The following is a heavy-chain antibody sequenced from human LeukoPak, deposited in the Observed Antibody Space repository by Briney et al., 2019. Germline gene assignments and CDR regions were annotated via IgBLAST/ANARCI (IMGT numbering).Heavy chain of an antibody. D-gene: IGHD4-17*01. CDR2: IYTSGST. V-gene: IGHV4-4*07. CDR1: GGSISSYY. CDR3: ARDPDYGDAFDI. J-gene: IGHJ3*02. Sequence: SETLSLTCTVSGGSISSYYWSWIRRPAGKGLEWIGRIYTSGSTNYNPSLKSRVTMSVDTSKNQFSLKLSSVTAADTAVYYCARDPDYGDAFDIWGQGTMVTVSS.